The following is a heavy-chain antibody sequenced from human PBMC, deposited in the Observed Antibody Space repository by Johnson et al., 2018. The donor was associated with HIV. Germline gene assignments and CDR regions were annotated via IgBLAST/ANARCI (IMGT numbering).Heavy chain of an antibody. CDR2: IYSGGST. Sequence: VHLVESGGGVVRPGGSLRLSCAASGFTVSSNYMSWVRQAPGKGLEWVSVIYSGGSTYYADSVKGRFTISRDNSKNTLYLQMNSLRAEDTAVYYCAKDRGRSFYGLNWGPKKTTRPYAFDIWGQGTLVTVSS. CDR1: GFTVSSNY. V-gene: IGHV3-66*01. J-gene: IGHJ3*02. CDR3: AKDRGRSFYGLNWGPKKTTRPYAFDI. D-gene: IGHD3-16*01.